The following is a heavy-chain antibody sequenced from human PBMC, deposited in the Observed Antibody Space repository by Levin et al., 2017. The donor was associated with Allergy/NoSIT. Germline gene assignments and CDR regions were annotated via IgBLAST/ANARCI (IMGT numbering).Heavy chain of an antibody. D-gene: IGHD4-17*01. Sequence: PSETLSLTCTVSGGSISSGGYYWSWIRQHPGKGLEWIGYIYYSGSTYYNPSLKSRVTISVDTSKNQFSLKLSSVTAADTAVYYCARENYNGDYVRILDYWGQGTLVTVSS. CDR3: ARENYNGDYVRILDY. CDR1: GGSISSGGYY. J-gene: IGHJ4*02. V-gene: IGHV4-31*03. CDR2: IYYSGST.